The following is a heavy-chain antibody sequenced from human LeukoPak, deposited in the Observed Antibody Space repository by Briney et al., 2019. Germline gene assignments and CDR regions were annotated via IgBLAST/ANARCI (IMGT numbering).Heavy chain of an antibody. Sequence: PGGSLRLSCAASGFTFSSYGMHWGRQAPGKGLEWVAVISYDGSNKHYADSVKGRFTISRDNSKNTLYLQMNSLRAEDTAVYYCAKGYSGYLDYWGQGTLVTVSS. V-gene: IGHV3-30*18. J-gene: IGHJ4*02. D-gene: IGHD1-26*01. CDR1: GFTFSSYG. CDR3: AKGYSGYLDY. CDR2: ISYDGSNK.